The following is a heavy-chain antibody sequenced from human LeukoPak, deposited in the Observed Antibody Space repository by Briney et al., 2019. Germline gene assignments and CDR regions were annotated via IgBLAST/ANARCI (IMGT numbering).Heavy chain of an antibody. Sequence: GGSLRLSCAASGFTFSDYYMSWIRQAPGKGLEWVSYISSSSSYTNHADSVKGRFTISRDNAKNSLYLQMNSLRAEDTAVYYCARASTTVTPYYCYGMDVWGKGTTVTVSS. J-gene: IGHJ6*04. CDR2: ISSSSSYT. V-gene: IGHV3-11*06. CDR3: ARASTTVTPYYCYGMDV. D-gene: IGHD4-17*01. CDR1: GFTFSDYY.